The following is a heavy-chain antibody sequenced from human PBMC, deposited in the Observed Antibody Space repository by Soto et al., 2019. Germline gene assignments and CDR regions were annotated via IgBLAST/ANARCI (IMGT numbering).Heavy chain of an antibody. V-gene: IGHV1-69*13. Sequence: ASVKVSCKASGGTFSSYAISWVRQAPGQGLEWMGGIIPIFGTANYAQKFQGRVTITADESTSTAYMELSSLRSEDTAVYYCARYSGYDPYRSATIYYYYGMDVWGQGTTVTVSS. J-gene: IGHJ6*02. CDR3: ARYSGYDPYRSATIYYYYGMDV. CDR2: IIPIFGTA. D-gene: IGHD5-12*01. CDR1: GGTFSSYA.